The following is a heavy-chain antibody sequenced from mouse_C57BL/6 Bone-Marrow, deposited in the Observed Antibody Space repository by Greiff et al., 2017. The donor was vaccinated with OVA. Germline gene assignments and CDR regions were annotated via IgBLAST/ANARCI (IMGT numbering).Heavy chain of an antibody. Sequence: VQLQQSGAELVRPGASVTLSCKASGYTFIDYEMHWVKQTPVHGLEWIGAIDPETGGTAYNQKFKGKVILTADKSSSTAYMELRSLTSEDSAVYYCVYYNNSVDYWGQGTTLTVSS. J-gene: IGHJ2*01. CDR2: IDPETGGT. CDR1: GYTFIDYE. V-gene: IGHV1-15*01. CDR3: VYYNNSVDY. D-gene: IGHD2-5*01.